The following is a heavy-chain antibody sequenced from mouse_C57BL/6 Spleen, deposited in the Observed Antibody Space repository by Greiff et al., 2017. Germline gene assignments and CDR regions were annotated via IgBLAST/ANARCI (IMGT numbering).Heavy chain of an antibody. V-gene: IGHV1-53*01. CDR3: ARSGDGYYSFDY. D-gene: IGHD2-3*01. CDR1: GYTFTSYW. CDR2: INPSNGGT. J-gene: IGHJ2*01. Sequence: VQLQQSGTELVKPGASVKLSCKASGYTFTSYWMHWVKQRPGQGLGWIGNINPSNGGTNYNEKFKSKATLTVDKSSSTACMQLSSLTSEDSAVYYCARSGDGYYSFDYWGQGTTLTVSS.